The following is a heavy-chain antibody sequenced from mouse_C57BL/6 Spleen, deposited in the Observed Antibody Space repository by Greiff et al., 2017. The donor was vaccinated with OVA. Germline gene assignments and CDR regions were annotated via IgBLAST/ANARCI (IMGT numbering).Heavy chain of an antibody. J-gene: IGHJ4*01. CDR1: GYAFSSSW. V-gene: IGHV1-82*01. D-gene: IGHD2-5*01. Sequence: VQLQQSGPELVKPGASVKISCKASGYAFSSSWMNWVKQRPGKGLEWIGRIYPGDGDTNYNGKFKGKATLTADKSSSTAYMQLSSLTSEDSAVYFCAREDSNYVDYAMDYWGQGTSVTVSS. CDR3: AREDSNYVDYAMDY. CDR2: IYPGDGDT.